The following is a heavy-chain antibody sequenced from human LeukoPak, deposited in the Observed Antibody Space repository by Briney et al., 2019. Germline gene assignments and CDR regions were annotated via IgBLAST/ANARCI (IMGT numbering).Heavy chain of an antibody. D-gene: IGHD2-21*02. J-gene: IGHJ3*02. CDR3: ARVNCGGDCYSDRGAFDI. CDR2: IIPIFGTA. V-gene: IGHV1-69*01. CDR1: GSTFSSYT. Sequence: VASVKVSCKASGSTFSSYTITWVRQAPGQGLEWMGGIIPIFGTANYAQKFQGRVTITADESTSTAYMELSSVRSKDTAVYYCARVNCGGDCYSDRGAFDIWGQGTMVTVSS.